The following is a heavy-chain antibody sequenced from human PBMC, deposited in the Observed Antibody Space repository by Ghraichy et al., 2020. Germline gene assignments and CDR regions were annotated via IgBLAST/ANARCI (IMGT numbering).Heavy chain of an antibody. D-gene: IGHD1-14*01. CDR2: ISGGGNSR. Sequence: LSLTCAASGFSFSTYAMTWVRQAPGKGLEWVSAISGGGNSRYYADSVEGRFTVSRDDSKNTLYLQMSSLRADDTAVYYCAKAFGPSAPAGYGMDVWGQGTPVPVSS. V-gene: IGHV3-23*01. CDR3: AKAFGPSAPAGYGMDV. CDR1: GFSFSTYA. J-gene: IGHJ6*02.